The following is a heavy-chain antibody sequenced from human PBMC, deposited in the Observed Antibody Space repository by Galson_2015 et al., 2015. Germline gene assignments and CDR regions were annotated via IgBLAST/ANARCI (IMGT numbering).Heavy chain of an antibody. CDR1: GFTFSSYG. CDR3: ARTVDTAMVTVSGDYYYGMDV. D-gene: IGHD5-18*01. V-gene: IGHV3-30*03. CDR2: ISYDGSNK. Sequence: SLRLSCAASGFTFSSYGMHWVRQAPGKGLEWVAVISYDGSNKYYADSVKGRFTISRDNSKNTLYLQMNSLRAEDTAVYYCARTVDTAMVTVSGDYYYGMDVWGQGTTVTVSS. J-gene: IGHJ6*02.